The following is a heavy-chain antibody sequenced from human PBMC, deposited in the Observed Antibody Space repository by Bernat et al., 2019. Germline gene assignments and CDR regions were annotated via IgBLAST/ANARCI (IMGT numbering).Heavy chain of an antibody. Sequence: EVQLLESGGGLVQPGGSLRLSCAASGFTFSSYAMSWVRQAPGKGLEWVSAISGSGGSKYNADYVKGRFTISRDNSKNTLYLQMNSLRAEETAVYYCAKDRMGCSSTSCYMTDAFDIWGQGTMVTVSS. CDR2: ISGSGGSK. CDR1: GFTFSSYA. D-gene: IGHD2-2*02. CDR3: AKDRMGCSSTSCYMTDAFDI. J-gene: IGHJ3*02. V-gene: IGHV3-23*01.